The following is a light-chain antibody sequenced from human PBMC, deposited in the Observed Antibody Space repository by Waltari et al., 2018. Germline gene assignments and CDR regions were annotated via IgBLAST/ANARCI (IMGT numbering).Light chain of an antibody. J-gene: IGKJ1*01. V-gene: IGKV3-20*01. CDR3: QNHERLPAT. CDR1: QSISKY. Sequence: VLTQSPGTLSLSPGEKATLSCRASQSISKYLVWYQQRPGHAPRLLIYAASTRAPGVPDRFSGRGYGTDFTLTISRLEPEDFAVYYCQNHERLPATFGQGTKVEIK. CDR2: AAS.